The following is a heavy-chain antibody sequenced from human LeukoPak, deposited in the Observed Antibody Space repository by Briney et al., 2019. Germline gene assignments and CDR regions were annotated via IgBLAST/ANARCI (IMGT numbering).Heavy chain of an antibody. D-gene: IGHD2-21*02. Sequence: SVKVSCKASGGTFSSYAISWVRQAPGQGLEWMGGIIPIFGTANYAQKFQGRVTITADESTSTAYMELSSLRSEDTAVYYCAREWGGCGGDCLIFDYWGQGTLVTVSS. CDR2: IIPIFGTA. CDR3: AREWGGCGGDCLIFDY. J-gene: IGHJ4*02. CDR1: GGTFSSYA. V-gene: IGHV1-69*13.